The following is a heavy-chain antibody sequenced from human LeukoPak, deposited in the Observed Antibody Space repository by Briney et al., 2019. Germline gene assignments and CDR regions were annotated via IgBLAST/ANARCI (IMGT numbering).Heavy chain of an antibody. Sequence: GASVKVSCKASGYTFTSYGISWVRQAPGQGLEWMGWISAYNGNTNYAQKLQGRVTMTTDTSTSTAYMELRSLRSDDTAVCYCARDTGGVVPALTNYYYYYMDVWGKGTTVTVSS. V-gene: IGHV1-18*01. J-gene: IGHJ6*03. CDR2: ISAYNGNT. D-gene: IGHD2-2*01. CDR3: ARDTGGVVPALTNYYYYYMDV. CDR1: GYTFTSYG.